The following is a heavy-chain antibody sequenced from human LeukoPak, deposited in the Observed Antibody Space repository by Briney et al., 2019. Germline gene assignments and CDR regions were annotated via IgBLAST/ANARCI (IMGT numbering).Heavy chain of an antibody. CDR1: GFTFSSYA. CDR3: AKDGPRGGGSYGLVDY. J-gene: IGHJ4*02. D-gene: IGHD1-26*01. Sequence: GGSLRLSCAASGFTFSSYAMSWVRQAPGKGLEWVSAISGSGGSTYYADSVKGRFTISRDNSKNTLYLQMNSLRAEDTAVYYCAKDGPRGGGSYGLVDYWGQGTLVTVSS. V-gene: IGHV3-23*01. CDR2: ISGSGGST.